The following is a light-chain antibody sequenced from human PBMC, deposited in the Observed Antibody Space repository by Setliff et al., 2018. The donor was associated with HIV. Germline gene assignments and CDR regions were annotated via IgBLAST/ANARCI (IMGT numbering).Light chain of an antibody. V-gene: IGLV2-23*02. J-gene: IGLJ1*01. CDR2: DVS. Sequence: QSVLSQPASVSGSPGQSITISCTGTPSDVGGFTLVSWYQKYPDRVPKLIIHDVSKRPSRVSDRFSGSKSANTASLTISGLQAEDEADYFCFSYTNTDTFVFGTGTKVTVL. CDR3: FSYTNTDTFV. CDR1: PSDVGGFTL.